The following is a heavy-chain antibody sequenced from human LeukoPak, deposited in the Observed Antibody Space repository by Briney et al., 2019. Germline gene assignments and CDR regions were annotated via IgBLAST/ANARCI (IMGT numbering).Heavy chain of an antibody. Sequence: GAALQISCNGSGXGFTSYWISWVRQMPGQGLEWMGRIDPSDSYTNYSPSFQGHVTISADKSISTAYLQWSSLKASDTAMYYCARHNAGYSYGYRSGFYYYGMDVWGQGITVTVS. CDR3: ARHNAGYSYGYRSGFYYYGMDV. CDR1: GXGFTSYW. V-gene: IGHV5-10-1*01. CDR2: IDPSDSYT. D-gene: IGHD5-18*01. J-gene: IGHJ6*02.